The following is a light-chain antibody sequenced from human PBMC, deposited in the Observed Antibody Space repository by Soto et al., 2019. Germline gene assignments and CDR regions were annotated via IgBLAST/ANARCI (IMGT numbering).Light chain of an antibody. CDR1: SSNIGAGYD. Sequence: QSVLTQPPSVSGAPGQMVTISCTGSSSNIGAGYDVHWYQQLPGTAPKLLIYVNSNRPSGVPDRFSGSKSGTSASLAITGLQAEDEADYYCQSYDSSLSAVVFGGGTKVTVL. CDR3: QSYDSSLSAVV. V-gene: IGLV1-40*01. J-gene: IGLJ2*01. CDR2: VNS.